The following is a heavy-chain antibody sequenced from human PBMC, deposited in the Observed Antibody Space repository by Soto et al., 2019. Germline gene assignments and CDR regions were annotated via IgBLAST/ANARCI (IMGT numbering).Heavy chain of an antibody. Sequence: EVLLEESGGGLVQPRGSLRLSCVVSGFTFRNYEMNWVRQAPGKGLEWISYINFGGDAIYYADSVKGRFTVSRDNGNKLLYLDMSSLRVDDTAVYFCARDSLNLFNGMDVWDQGTAVTVSS. CDR1: GFTFRNYE. CDR3: ARDSLNLFNGMDV. V-gene: IGHV3-48*03. CDR2: INFGGDAI. J-gene: IGHJ6*02.